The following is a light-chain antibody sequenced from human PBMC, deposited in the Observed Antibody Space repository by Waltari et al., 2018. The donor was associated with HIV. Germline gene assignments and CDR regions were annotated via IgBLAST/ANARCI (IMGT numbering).Light chain of an antibody. CDR3: CSYAGHVV. CDR1: SSDFGNLNL. Sequence: FALTQPASVFGSPGQPLTISCTGTSSDFGNLNLLSRYQQHPGKAPKLMINEGSNRPSGVSNRFSGAKSGNTASLTIHGVQAEDEADYYSCSYAGHVVFGGGTKLTVL. V-gene: IGLV2-23*01. CDR2: EGS. J-gene: IGLJ2*01.